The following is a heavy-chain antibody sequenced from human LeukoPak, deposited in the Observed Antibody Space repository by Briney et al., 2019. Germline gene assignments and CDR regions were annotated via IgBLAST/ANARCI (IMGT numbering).Heavy chain of an antibody. D-gene: IGHD6-13*01. Sequence: GASVTVSFMACGYTLTKKYMHGVGQAPGQGGEWMGVINPSGGSTSYAQKSQGRVTMTRDTSTSTVYMELSSLRSEDTAVYYCARGGTVSTTWYPYDYWGQGTLVTVSS. CDR3: ARGGTVSTTWYPYDY. CDR2: INPSGGST. J-gene: IGHJ4*02. CDR1: GYTLTKKY. V-gene: IGHV1-46*01.